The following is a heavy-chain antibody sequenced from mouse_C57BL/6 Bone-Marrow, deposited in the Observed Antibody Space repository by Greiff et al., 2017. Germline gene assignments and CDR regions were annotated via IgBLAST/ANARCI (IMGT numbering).Heavy chain of an antibody. CDR2: IDPSDSYT. V-gene: IGHV1-50*01. J-gene: IGHJ4*01. CDR1: GYTFTSYW. Sequence: VQLQQPGAELVKPGASVKLSCKASGYTFTSYWMQWVKQRPGQGLEWIGEIDPSDSYTNYNQKFKGKATLTVDTSSSTAYMQLSSLTSEDSAVYYCARCYDGYPGAMDYWGQGTSVTVSS. CDR3: ARCYDGYPGAMDY. D-gene: IGHD2-3*01.